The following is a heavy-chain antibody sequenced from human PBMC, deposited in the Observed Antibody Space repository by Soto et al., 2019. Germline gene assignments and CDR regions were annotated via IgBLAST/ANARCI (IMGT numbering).Heavy chain of an antibody. CDR1: GFTFSSYS. J-gene: IGHJ3*02. Sequence: EVQLVESGGGLVKPGGSLRLSCAASGFTFSSYSMNWVRQAPGKGLEWVSSISSSSSYIYYADSLKGRFTISRDNAKKSLYLQMNSLRAEDTAVYYCARGYHYYDSSGYDKWDAFDIWGQGTMVTVSS. V-gene: IGHV3-21*01. D-gene: IGHD3-22*01. CDR3: ARGYHYYDSSGYDKWDAFDI. CDR2: ISSSSSYI.